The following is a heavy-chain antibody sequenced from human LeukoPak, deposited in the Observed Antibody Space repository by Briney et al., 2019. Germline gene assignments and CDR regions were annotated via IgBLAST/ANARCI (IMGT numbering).Heavy chain of an antibody. D-gene: IGHD2-2*01. CDR2: IYYSGST. V-gene: IGHV4-39*01. CDR1: GGSISSSSYY. J-gene: IGHJ4*02. Sequence: SETLSLTCTVSGGSISSSSYYWGWIRQPPGKGLEWIGSIYYSGSTYCNPSLKSRVTISVDTSKNQFSLKLSSVTAADTAVYYCARGSEEVVVVPAAENYFDYWGQGTLVTVSS. CDR3: ARGSEEVVVVPAAENYFDY.